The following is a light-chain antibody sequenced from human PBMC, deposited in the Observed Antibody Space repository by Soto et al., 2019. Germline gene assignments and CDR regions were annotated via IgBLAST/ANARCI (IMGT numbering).Light chain of an antibody. Sequence: ETVLTQSPGTLSLSPGERAMVSCRVTQSVSSTYLAWYQQKPGQAPRLLIYGASSRATGIPDRFSGSGSGTDFTLTISRLEPEDFAVYYCQQYNNSLWTFGQGTKVDIK. CDR2: GAS. CDR1: QSVSSTY. V-gene: IGKV3-20*01. J-gene: IGKJ1*01. CDR3: QQYNNSLWT.